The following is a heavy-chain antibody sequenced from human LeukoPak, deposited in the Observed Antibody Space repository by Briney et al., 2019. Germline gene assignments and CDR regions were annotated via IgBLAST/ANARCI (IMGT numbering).Heavy chain of an antibody. CDR1: GYSISSGYY. Sequence: NPSETLSLTCSVSGYSISSGYYWGWTRQPPGTGLGWIGCIHHSGSTYYNPSLKSRVPISVDTSKNQFSLRLSSVTAADTAVFYCARGSMYYYDGSGYPLFDYWGQGTLVTVSS. CDR3: ARGSMYYYDGSGYPLFDY. V-gene: IGHV4-38-2*02. D-gene: IGHD3-22*01. CDR2: IHHSGST. J-gene: IGHJ4*02.